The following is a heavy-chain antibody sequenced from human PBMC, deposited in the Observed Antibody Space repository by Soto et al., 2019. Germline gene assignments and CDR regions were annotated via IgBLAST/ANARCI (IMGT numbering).Heavy chain of an antibody. CDR2: MNPNSGNT. J-gene: IGHJ6*03. V-gene: IGHV1-8*01. CDR1: AYTFNSFD. Sequence: QVQLVQSGAEVKKPGASVKFSCKASAYTFNSFDINWGRQATGQGLEWMGWMNPNSGNTGYAQKFQGRVTMTRNTSISTAYMELSSLRSEDTAVYYCARGPGSWYYYYMDVWGKGTTGSVSS. D-gene: IGHD6-13*01. CDR3: ARGPGSWYYYYMDV.